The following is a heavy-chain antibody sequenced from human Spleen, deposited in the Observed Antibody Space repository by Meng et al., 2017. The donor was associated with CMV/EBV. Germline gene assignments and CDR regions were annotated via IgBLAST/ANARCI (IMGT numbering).Heavy chain of an antibody. CDR3: ARVSSGWDYFDY. Sequence: QVQLQESGPGLVKPSQTLSLTCTVSGGSISSGDYYWSWIRQPPGKGLEWIGYIYYSGSTYYNPSLKSRVTISVDTSKNQFSLNLRSVTAADTAVYYCARVSSGWDYFDYWGQGTLVTVSS. D-gene: IGHD6-19*01. CDR1: GGSISSGDYY. V-gene: IGHV4-30-4*08. CDR2: IYYSGST. J-gene: IGHJ4*02.